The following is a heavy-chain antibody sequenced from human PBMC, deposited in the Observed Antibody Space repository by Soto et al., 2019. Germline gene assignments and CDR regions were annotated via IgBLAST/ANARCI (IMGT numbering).Heavy chain of an antibody. V-gene: IGHV4-30-2*01. Sequence: QLQLQESGSGLVKPSQTLSLTCAVSGGSISSGGYSWSWIRQPPGKGLACSGYIYHSGSPYYNPARKNRVTVSVDRSKNQFSLKLSSVTAADTAVYYCARAMTTVTTFVYWGQGTLVTVSS. J-gene: IGHJ4*02. CDR3: ARAMTTVTTFVY. CDR2: IYHSGSP. D-gene: IGHD4-17*01. CDR1: GGSISSGGYS.